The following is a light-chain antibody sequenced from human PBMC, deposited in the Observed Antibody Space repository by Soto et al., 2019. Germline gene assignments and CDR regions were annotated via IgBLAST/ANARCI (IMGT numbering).Light chain of an antibody. Sequence: DIQMTQSPSSLSASVGDRVTITCRASQNINSYLNWYQQQPGKAPKLLIYAASSLQSGVPSRFSGSGSGTDFTLTISSLQPEYFATYYCQQNYSTPLYTFGQGTRLEIK. CDR2: AAS. V-gene: IGKV1-39*01. CDR3: QQNYSTPLYT. CDR1: QNINSY. J-gene: IGKJ2*01.